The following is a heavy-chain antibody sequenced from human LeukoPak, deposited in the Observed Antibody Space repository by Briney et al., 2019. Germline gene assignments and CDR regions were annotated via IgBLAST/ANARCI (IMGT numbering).Heavy chain of an antibody. CDR1: GGSFSGYY. V-gene: IGHV4-34*01. Sequence: SETLSLTCAVYGGSFSGYYWSWIRQPPGKGLEWIGEINHSGSTNYNPSLKSRVTISVGTSKNQFSLKLSSVTAADTAVYYCARGVITFGGVIVIYFDYWGQGTLVTVSS. D-gene: IGHD3-16*02. CDR2: INHSGST. CDR3: ARGVITFGGVIVIYFDY. J-gene: IGHJ4*02.